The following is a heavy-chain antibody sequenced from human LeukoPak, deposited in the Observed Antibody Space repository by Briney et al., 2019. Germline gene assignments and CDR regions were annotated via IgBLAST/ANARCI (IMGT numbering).Heavy chain of an antibody. CDR3: ARAGGLYNWNFGDAIDI. V-gene: IGHV3-30*04. J-gene: IGHJ3*02. Sequence: PGGSLRLSRAASGFTFSTYAMHWVRQAPGKGLEWVAVISYDGSNEYYADSVKGRFTISRDSSKNTLYLQMSSLRPEDTSVYHCARAGGLYNWNFGDAIDIWGQGTRVTVSS. D-gene: IGHD1-20*01. CDR2: ISYDGSNE. CDR1: GFTFSTYA.